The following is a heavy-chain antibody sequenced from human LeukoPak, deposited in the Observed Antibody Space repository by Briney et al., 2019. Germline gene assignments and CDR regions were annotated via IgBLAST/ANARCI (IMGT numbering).Heavy chain of an antibody. CDR3: ARGVGATTRNWFDP. D-gene: IGHD1-26*01. J-gene: IGHJ5*02. V-gene: IGHV3-7*04. CDR2: IKQDGSEK. CDR1: GFTFSSYS. Sequence: PGESLRLSCAASGFTFSSYSMNWVRQAPGKGLEWVANIKQDGSEKYYVDSVKGRFTISRDNAKNSLYLQMNSLRAEDTAVYYCARGVGATTRNWFDPWGQGTLVTVSS.